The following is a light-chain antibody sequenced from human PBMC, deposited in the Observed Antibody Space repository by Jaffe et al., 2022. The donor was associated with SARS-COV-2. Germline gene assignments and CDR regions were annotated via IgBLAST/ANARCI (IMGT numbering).Light chain of an antibody. J-gene: IGKJ4*01. CDR2: LGS. CDR1: QSLLHSNGYNY. V-gene: IGKV2-28*01. Sequence: DIVMTQSPLSLPVTPGEPASISCRSSQSLLHSNGYNYLDWYLQKPGQSPQLLIYLGSNRASGVPDRFSGSGSGTDFTLKISRVEAEDVGIYYCMQALHTPCTFGGGTKVEIK. CDR3: MQALHTPCT.